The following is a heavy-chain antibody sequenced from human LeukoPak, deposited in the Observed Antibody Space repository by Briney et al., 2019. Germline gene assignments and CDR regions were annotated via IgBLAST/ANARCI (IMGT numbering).Heavy chain of an antibody. J-gene: IGHJ6*02. CDR3: ARCKGNYYYGMDV. Sequence: SETLSLTCTVSGGSISSYYWSWIRQHPGKGLEWIGYIYYSGSTYYNPSLKSRVTISVDTSKNQFSLKLNSVTAADTAVYYCARCKGNYYYGMDVWGQGTTVTVSS. CDR1: GGSISSYY. V-gene: IGHV4-59*06. CDR2: IYYSGST.